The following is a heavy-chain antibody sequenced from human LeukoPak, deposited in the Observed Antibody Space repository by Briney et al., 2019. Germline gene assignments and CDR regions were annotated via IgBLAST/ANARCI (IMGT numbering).Heavy chain of an antibody. CDR3: ARDGSPDTSGYYRFGGFDC. CDR2: FYVGGYT. Sequence: PGGSLRLSCAASGFTVSSSYMSWVRQAPGKGLEWVSLFYVGGYTLYADSVKGRFTISRDNSKNTLYLQMNNLRAEDTAVYYCARDGSPDTSGYYRFGGFDCWGQGTLVTVSS. D-gene: IGHD3-22*01. J-gene: IGHJ4*02. CDR1: GFTVSSSY. V-gene: IGHV3-66*01.